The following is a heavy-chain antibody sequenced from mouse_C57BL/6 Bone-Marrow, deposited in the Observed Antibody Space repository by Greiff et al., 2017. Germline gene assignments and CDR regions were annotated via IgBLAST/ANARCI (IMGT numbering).Heavy chain of an antibody. CDR3: ARRGTTAFDV. V-gene: IGHV5-6*02. CDR2: FSSGGSYT. D-gene: IGHD1-2*01. CDR1: GFTFSSYG. Sequence: EVMLVESGGDLVKPGGSLKLSCAASGFTFSSYGMSWVRQTPDKRLEWVATFSSGGSYTYYPDSVKGRFTISRDNAKNTLYLQMSSLKSEDTAMYYCARRGTTAFDVWGTGTTVTVSS. J-gene: IGHJ1*03.